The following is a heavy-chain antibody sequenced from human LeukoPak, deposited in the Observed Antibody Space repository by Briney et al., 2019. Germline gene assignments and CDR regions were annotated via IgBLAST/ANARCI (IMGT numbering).Heavy chain of an antibody. V-gene: IGHV3-48*04. CDR3: ARGSRFDY. CDR2: ISSSGSPI. Sequence: GSLRLSCAASGFKFTSYSMNWVRQAPGKGLEWISYISSSGSPIYYADSVKGRFTISRDNAKKSSDLQMTNLTAEDTAVYFCARGSRFDYWGQGAPVTVSS. CDR1: GFKFTSYS. J-gene: IGHJ4*02.